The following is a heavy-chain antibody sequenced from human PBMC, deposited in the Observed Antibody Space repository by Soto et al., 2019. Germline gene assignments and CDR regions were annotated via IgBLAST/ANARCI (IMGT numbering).Heavy chain of an antibody. D-gene: IGHD1-20*01. CDR2: ISANDVGT. J-gene: IGHJ4*02. CDR3: AKAKNDYNWDNRPPFDY. V-gene: IGHV3-23*01. Sequence: PXASLQLSCEASGFTLRNYAMTWMRQAAGKGLDWVSLISANDVGTYYAESVKTRFTISTDQSRNTVYLQMDSLRADDTAIYYCAKAKNDYNWDNRPPFDYWGQGTLVTVSS. CDR1: GFTLRNYA.